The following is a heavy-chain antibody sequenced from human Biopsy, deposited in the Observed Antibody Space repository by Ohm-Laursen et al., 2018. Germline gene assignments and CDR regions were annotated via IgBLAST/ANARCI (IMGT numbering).Heavy chain of an antibody. V-gene: IGHV3-23*01. J-gene: IGHJ5*02. CDR2: LTGSGGST. CDR3: AKYDYSSSPRRYFDP. D-gene: IGHD6-6*01. Sequence: SRRLSCSASGFTFSSYAMSWVRQPPGKGLEWVSSLTGSGGSTYYADSVKGRFTISRDNSKNTLSLQMNSLRAEDTAVYYCAKYDYSSSPRRYFDPWGQGTLVTVSS. CDR1: GFTFSSYA.